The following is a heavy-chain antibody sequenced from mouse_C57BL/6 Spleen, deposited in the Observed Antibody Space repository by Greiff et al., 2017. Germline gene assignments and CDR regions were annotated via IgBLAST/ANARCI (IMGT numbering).Heavy chain of an antibody. CDR3: ARGGGYGNYVGYFDV. CDR1: GYTFTSYW. D-gene: IGHD2-10*02. Sequence: QVQLQQSGAELVRPGSSVKLSCKASGYTFTSYWMHWVKQRPIQGLEWIGNIDPSDSETHYNQKFKDKATLTVDKSSSTAYMQLSSLTSEDSAVYYCARGGGYGNYVGYFDVWGTGTTVTVSS. V-gene: IGHV1-52*01. J-gene: IGHJ1*03. CDR2: IDPSDSET.